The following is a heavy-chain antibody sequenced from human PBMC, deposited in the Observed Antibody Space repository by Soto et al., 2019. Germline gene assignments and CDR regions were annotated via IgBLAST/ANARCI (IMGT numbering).Heavy chain of an antibody. CDR3: ARGYWNPASFDY. CDR2: MNPNSGNT. Sequence: ASVKVSCKASGYTFTSYDINWVRQATGQGLEWMGWMNPNSGNTGYAQKFQGRVTMTRSTSISTAYMELSSLRSEDTAVYYCARGYWNPASFDYWGQGTLVTVSS. V-gene: IGHV1-8*01. J-gene: IGHJ4*02. D-gene: IGHD1-1*01. CDR1: GYTFTSYD.